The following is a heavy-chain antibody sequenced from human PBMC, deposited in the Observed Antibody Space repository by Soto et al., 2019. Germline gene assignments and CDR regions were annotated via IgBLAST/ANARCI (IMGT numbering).Heavy chain of an antibody. CDR1: GGSISSDDYY. V-gene: IGHV4-30-4*01. D-gene: IGHD2-2*01. CDR2: IYYSGGST. CDR3: ARAVYCRSASCSNWFDT. J-gene: IGHJ5*02. Sequence: TLSLTCAVSGGSISSDDYYWSWIRQPPGKGLEWIGYIYYSGGSTYYSPSLRSRAAISMDTSKNQFSLILSAVTAADTAIYYCARAVYCRSASCSNWFDTWGRGTLVTVSS.